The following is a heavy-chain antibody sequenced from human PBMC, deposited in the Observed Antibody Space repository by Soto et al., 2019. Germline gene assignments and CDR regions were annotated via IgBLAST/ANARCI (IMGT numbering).Heavy chain of an antibody. D-gene: IGHD1-1*01. J-gene: IGHJ2*01. CDR1: GGSFSGYY. Sequence: QVQLQQWGAGLLKPSETLSLTCAVYGGSFSGYYWSWVRQPPGKGLEWIGEITHSGGINYNPSLKSLVTMSLDTSKNQFSLRLNSVSDADTAVYYCARLFAGATGNWYFDLWGRGTLVTVSS. CDR3: ARLFAGATGNWYFDL. CDR2: ITHSGGI. V-gene: IGHV4-34*01.